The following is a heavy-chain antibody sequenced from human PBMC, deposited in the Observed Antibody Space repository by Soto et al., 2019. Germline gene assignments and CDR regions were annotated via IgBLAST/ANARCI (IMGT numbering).Heavy chain of an antibody. Sequence: QVQVVESGGGVVQPGTSLRLSCAASGFACTNYGIHWVRQAPGKGLEWVAHISNEGSKKFYGDSVKGRFTISRDNSENTVYLQMTSLRPDDTAVFYCARDVAMPTGLGLGYWGQGPLVTVSS. J-gene: IGHJ4*02. CDR2: ISNEGSKK. CDR3: ARDVAMPTGLGLGY. D-gene: IGHD6-19*01. CDR1: GFACTNYG. V-gene: IGHV3-30*03.